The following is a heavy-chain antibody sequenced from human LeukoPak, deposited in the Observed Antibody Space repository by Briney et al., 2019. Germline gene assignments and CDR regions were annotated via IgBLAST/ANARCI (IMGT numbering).Heavy chain of an antibody. D-gene: IGHD1-26*01. V-gene: IGHV3-23*01. CDR2: IGGSGGST. CDR3: AKTYSGSYRKSPENFDY. Sequence: PGGSLRLSCAASGFTFSSYAMSWVRQAPGKGLEWVSAIGGSGGSTYYADSVKGRFTISRDNSKNTLYLQMNSLRAEDTAVYYCAKTYSGSYRKSPENFDYWGQGTLVTVSS. CDR1: GFTFSSYA. J-gene: IGHJ4*02.